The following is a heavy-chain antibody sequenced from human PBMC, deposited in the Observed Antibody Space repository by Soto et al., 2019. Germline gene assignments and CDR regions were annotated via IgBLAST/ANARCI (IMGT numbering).Heavy chain of an antibody. CDR3: ARSAIRYYDSSDYFDH. Sequence: GESLKISCKGSGYSFTSYWISWVRQMPGKGLEWMGRIDPSDSYTNYSPSFQGHVTISADKSISTAYLQWSSLKASDTAMYYCARSAIRYYDSSDYFDHWGQGTPVTVSS. V-gene: IGHV5-10-1*01. D-gene: IGHD3-22*01. CDR2: IDPSDSYT. J-gene: IGHJ4*02. CDR1: GYSFTSYW.